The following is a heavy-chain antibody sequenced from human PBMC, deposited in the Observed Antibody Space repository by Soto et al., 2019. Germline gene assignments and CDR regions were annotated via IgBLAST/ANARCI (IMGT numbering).Heavy chain of an antibody. V-gene: IGHV3-30*18. J-gene: IGHJ6*02. CDR2: KLYDGKQN. Sequence: GGSLRLSCAASGFTFSSYGMHWVRQALGKGLEWVALKLYDGKQNYYADSVKGRFTISRDNSKNTLYLQMNSLRAEDTAVYYCAKDDVLVEVIARDYYGMDVWGQGTTVTVSS. CDR1: GFTFSSYG. CDR3: AKDDVLVEVIARDYYGMDV. D-gene: IGHD2-21*01.